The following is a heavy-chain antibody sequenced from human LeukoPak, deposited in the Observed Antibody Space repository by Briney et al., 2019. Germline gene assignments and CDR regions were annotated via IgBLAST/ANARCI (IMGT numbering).Heavy chain of an antibody. V-gene: IGHV4-4*07. D-gene: IGHD5-18*01. CDR1: GGSISSYY. Sequence: PSETLSLTCTVSGGSISSYYWSRIRQPAGKGLEWIGRIYTSGSTNYNPSLKSRVTMSVDTSKNQFSLKLSSVTAADTAVYYCAREHSYGLYYYYYGMDVWGQGTTVTVSS. J-gene: IGHJ6*02. CDR3: AREHSYGLYYYYYGMDV. CDR2: IYTSGST.